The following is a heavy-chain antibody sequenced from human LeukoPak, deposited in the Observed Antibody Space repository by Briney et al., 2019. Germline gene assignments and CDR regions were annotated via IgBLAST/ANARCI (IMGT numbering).Heavy chain of an antibody. J-gene: IGHJ3*02. V-gene: IGHV3-23*01. CDR1: GFSFSGYY. CDR3: AKDHGWELLNAFDI. D-gene: IGHD1-26*01. Sequence: PGGSLRLSCAASGFSFSGYYMTWIRQAPGKGLEWVSAISGSGGSTYYADSVKGRFTISGDNSKSTLYLQMNSLRAEDTAVYYCAKDHGWELLNAFDIWGQGTMVTVSS. CDR2: ISGSGGST.